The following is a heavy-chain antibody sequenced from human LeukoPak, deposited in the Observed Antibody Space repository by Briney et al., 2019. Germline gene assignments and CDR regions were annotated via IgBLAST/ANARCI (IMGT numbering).Heavy chain of an antibody. J-gene: IGHJ4*02. CDR3: ARARSGKHGSLDY. CDR1: GGSISSGGYY. CDR2: IYYSGST. D-gene: IGHD1-26*01. Sequence: SETLSLTCTVSGGSISSGGYYWSWIRQHPGKGLEWIGYIYYSGSTYYNPSLKSRVTISVDTSKNQFSLKLSSVTAADTAVYYCARARSGKHGSLDYWGQGTLVTVSS. V-gene: IGHV4-31*03.